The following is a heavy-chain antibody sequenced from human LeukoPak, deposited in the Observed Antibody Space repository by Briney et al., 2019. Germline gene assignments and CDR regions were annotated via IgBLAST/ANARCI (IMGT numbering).Heavy chain of an antibody. CDR3: SRDSSPNYYDNSGYGLDI. V-gene: IGHV3-30*02. CDR1: GFTFSSYG. D-gene: IGHD3-22*01. J-gene: IGHJ3*02. Sequence: GGSLRLSCAASGFTFSSYGMHWVRQAPGKGLEWVAFIRYDGSNKYYADSVKGRFTISRDNSKNTVYLQMNSLRAEDTAVYYCSRDSSPNYYDNSGYGLDIWGQGTMVTVSS. CDR2: IRYDGSNK.